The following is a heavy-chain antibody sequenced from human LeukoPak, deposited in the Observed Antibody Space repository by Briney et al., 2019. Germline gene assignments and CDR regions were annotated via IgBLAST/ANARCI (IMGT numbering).Heavy chain of an antibody. J-gene: IGHJ4*02. CDR3: ATNYYDSSRAASDY. V-gene: IGHV3-23*01. CDR2: ISGSGGST. D-gene: IGHD3-22*01. CDR1: GFTFSSYA. Sequence: GGSLRLSCAASGFTFSSYAMSWVRQAPGKGLEWVSAISGSGGSTYYADSVKGRFTISRDNSKNTLYLQMNSLRAEETAVYYCATNYYDSSRAASDYWGQGTLVTVSS.